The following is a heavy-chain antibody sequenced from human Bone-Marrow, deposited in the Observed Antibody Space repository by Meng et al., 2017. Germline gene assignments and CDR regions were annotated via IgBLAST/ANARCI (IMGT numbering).Heavy chain of an antibody. CDR1: GFIFSNDW. CDR2: INQDGSVK. D-gene: IGHD6-13*01. CDR3: ATSSAAAGND. Sequence: VCLVDSGDCWCRLWGAMELPCATFGFIFSNDWMGWVRQAQGSGLEWVANINQDGSVKSFVGSVRGRFTISRDNAKNSLYLQMNSLRADDTALYYCATSSAAAGNDWGQGTLVTVSS. V-gene: IGHV3-7*01. J-gene: IGHJ4*02.